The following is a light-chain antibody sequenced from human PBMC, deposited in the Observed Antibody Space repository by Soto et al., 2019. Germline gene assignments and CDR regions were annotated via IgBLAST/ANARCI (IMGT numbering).Light chain of an antibody. V-gene: IGLV1-40*01. CDR1: SSHIGAGYD. CDR3: QSYESSLSVV. CDR2: GNS. Sequence: QSVLTQPPSVSGAPGQRVTLSFTGSSSHIGAGYDGHWYQQLPGTAPPLLIHGNSKRPSGVPDRFSGSKSGTSASLAITGLKAEYEADDYCQSYESSLSVVFGGGTKVTVL. J-gene: IGLJ2*01.